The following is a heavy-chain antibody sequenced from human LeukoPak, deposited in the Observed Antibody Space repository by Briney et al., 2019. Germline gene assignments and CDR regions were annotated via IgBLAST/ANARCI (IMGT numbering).Heavy chain of an antibody. CDR2: IKSAGSSI. D-gene: IGHD4-23*01. J-gene: IGHJ4*02. CDR1: GFTFSSYW. CDR3: ARDLDYGGKSNFDY. V-gene: IGHV3-74*03. Sequence: GGCLRLSCAASGFTFSSYWMHWVRQAPGKGLVWVSRIKSAGSSIMYADSVKGRFTISRDNAKNTLYLQMNSLRAEDTAVYYCARDLDYGGKSNFDYWGQGTLVT.